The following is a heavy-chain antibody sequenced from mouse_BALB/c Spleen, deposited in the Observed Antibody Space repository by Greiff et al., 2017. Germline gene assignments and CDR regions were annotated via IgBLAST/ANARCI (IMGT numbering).Heavy chain of an antibody. CDR1: GFTFTDYY. CDR3: ARAYYYGPDY. D-gene: IGHD1-1*01. CDR2: IRNKANGYTT. Sequence: EVMLVESGGGLVQPGGSLRLSCATSGFTFTDYYMSWVRPPPGKALEWLGFIRNKANGYTTEYSASVKGRFTISRDNSQSILYLQMNTLRAEDSATYYCARAYYYGPDYWGQGTTLTLSS. J-gene: IGHJ2*01. V-gene: IGHV7-3*02.